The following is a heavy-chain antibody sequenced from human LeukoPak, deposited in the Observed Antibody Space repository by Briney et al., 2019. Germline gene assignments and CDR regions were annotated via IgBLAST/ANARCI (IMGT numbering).Heavy chain of an antibody. CDR1: AFTFSSYS. Sequence: PGGSLRLSCAASAFTFSSYSMNWVRQAPGKGREWVSSISSCSSYICYADSVKGRFPISRDNAKNSLYLQMNSLRAEDTAVYYCERAPMAIDYWGQRNLVTVSS. CDR3: ERAPMAIDY. V-gene: IGHV3-21*01. J-gene: IGHJ4*02. D-gene: IGHD5-24*01. CDR2: ISSCSSYI.